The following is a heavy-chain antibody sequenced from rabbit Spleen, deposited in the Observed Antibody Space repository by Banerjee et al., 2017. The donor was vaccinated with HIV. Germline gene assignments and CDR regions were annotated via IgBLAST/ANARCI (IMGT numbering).Heavy chain of an antibody. CDR1: GFSFSSGYD. CDR3: ARDTGSSFSSYGMDL. D-gene: IGHD8-1*01. J-gene: IGHJ6*01. V-gene: IGHV1S45*01. CDR2: IAGSSSGFT. Sequence: QEQLVESGGGLVQPEGSLTLTCTASGFSFSSGYDMCWVRQAPGKGLEWISCIAGSSSGFTYSATWAKGRFTISKTSSTTVTLQMTSLTVADTATYFCARDTGSSFSSYGMDLWGPGTLVTVS.